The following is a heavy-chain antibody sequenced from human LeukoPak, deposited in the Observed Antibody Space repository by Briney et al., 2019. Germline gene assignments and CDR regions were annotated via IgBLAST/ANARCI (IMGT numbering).Heavy chain of an antibody. Sequence: SQTLSLTCDVSGGSISSGLYSWSWIRQPLGKGLEWIGYIYHTGSTYYNPSLKSRVTISVDTSRNRFSLRLSSVTAADTAVYYCARVYSGYAGDYWGQGTLVTVSS. CDR1: GGSISSGLYS. CDR2: IYHTGST. V-gene: IGHV4-30-2*01. D-gene: IGHD5-12*01. J-gene: IGHJ4*02. CDR3: ARVYSGYAGDY.